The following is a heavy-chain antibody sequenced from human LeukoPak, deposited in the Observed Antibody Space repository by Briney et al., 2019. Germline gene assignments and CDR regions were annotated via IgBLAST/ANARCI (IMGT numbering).Heavy chain of an antibody. D-gene: IGHD3-22*01. CDR3: ARDSDYYDSSGYGLGAFDI. Sequence: SETLSLTCTVSGVSISSYYWSWIRQPLGKGLEWIGYIYYSGSTNYNPSLKSRVTMSVDTSKNQFSLKLSSVTAADTAVYYCARDSDYYDSSGYGLGAFDIWGQGTMVTVSS. J-gene: IGHJ3*02. CDR1: GVSISSYY. V-gene: IGHV4-59*01. CDR2: IYYSGST.